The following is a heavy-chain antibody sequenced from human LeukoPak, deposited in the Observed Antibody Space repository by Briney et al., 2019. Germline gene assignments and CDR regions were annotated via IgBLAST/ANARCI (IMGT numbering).Heavy chain of an antibody. CDR2: IYHSGST. CDR3: ARQYCSSTSCPFGC. V-gene: IGHV4-38-2*01. CDR1: GYSISSGYY. J-gene: IGHJ4*02. Sequence: PSETLSLTCAVSGYSISSGYYWGWIRQPPGKELEWIGSIYHSGSTYYNPSLKSRVTISVDTSKNQFSLKLSSATAADTAVYYCARQYCSSTSCPFGCWGQGTLVTVSS. D-gene: IGHD2-2*01.